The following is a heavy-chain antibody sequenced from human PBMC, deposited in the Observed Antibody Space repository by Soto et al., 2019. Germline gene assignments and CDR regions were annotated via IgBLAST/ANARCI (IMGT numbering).Heavy chain of an antibody. V-gene: IGHV1-3*01. CDR2: INAGNGNT. CDR1: GYTFTSYA. D-gene: IGHD3-3*01. CDR3: AFSRDFGVLRFLEWFPPYY. Sequence: ASVKVSCKASGYTFTSYAMHWVRQAPGQRLEWMGWINAGNGNTKYSQKFQGRVTITRDTSASTAYMELSSLRSEDTAVYYCAFSRDFGVLRFLEWFPPYYWGQGTLVTVSS. J-gene: IGHJ4*02.